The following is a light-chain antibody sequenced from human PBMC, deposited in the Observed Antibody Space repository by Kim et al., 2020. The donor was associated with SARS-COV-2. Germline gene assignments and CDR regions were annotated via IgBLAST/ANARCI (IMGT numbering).Light chain of an antibody. CDR1: SNMVGTQG. Sequence: QPATHTCTVNSNMVGTQGAAWLQQHQGHPPKLLSYRNNNRPSGISERFSASRSGNTASLTITGLQPEDEADYYCSALDSSLSAWVFGGGTQLTVL. J-gene: IGLJ3*02. V-gene: IGLV10-54*02. CDR3: SALDSSLSAWV. CDR2: RNN.